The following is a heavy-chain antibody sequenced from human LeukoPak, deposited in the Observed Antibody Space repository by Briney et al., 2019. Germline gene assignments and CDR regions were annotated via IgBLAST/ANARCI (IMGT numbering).Heavy chain of an antibody. CDR1: DFSFITYA. V-gene: IGHV3-23*01. Sequence: GGSLRLSCAASDFSFITYAMSWVRQAPGKGLEWVSTISGGGDATYYADSVKGRFTISRDNSKNTLYLQMNSLRVEDTAVYYCARGPYASGSYGRRGWVHYMDVWGKGTTVTISS. J-gene: IGHJ6*03. CDR3: ARGPYASGSYGRRGWVHYMDV. D-gene: IGHD3-10*01. CDR2: ISGGGDAT.